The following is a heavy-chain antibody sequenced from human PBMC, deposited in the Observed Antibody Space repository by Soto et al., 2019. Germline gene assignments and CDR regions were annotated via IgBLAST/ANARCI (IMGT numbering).Heavy chain of an antibody. CDR1: GYTFASYA. CDR3: ARGLNGYLHYFDY. V-gene: IGHV1-3*01. D-gene: IGHD5-18*01. CDR2: INAGNGNT. J-gene: IGHJ4*02. Sequence: ASVKVSCKASGYTFASYARHWVRQAPGQRLEWMGWINAGNGNTKYSQKFQGRATITRDTSASTAYMELSSLRSEDTAVYYCARGLNGYLHYFDYWGQGTPVTVSS.